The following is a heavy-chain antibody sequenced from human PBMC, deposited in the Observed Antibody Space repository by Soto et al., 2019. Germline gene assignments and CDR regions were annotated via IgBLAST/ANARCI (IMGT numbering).Heavy chain of an antibody. Sequence: GGSLRLSCAASGFTFDDYAMHWVRQAPGKGLEWVSLISGDGGSTYYADSVKGRFTISRDNNKNSLYLQMNRLRPEDTGVHDCAKVLPIAAAGNWTWYFDFWGRSTLVTVS. D-gene: IGHD6-13*01. J-gene: IGHJ2*01. CDR3: AKVLPIAAAGNWTWYFDF. V-gene: IGHV3-43*02. CDR1: GFTFDDYA. CDR2: ISGDGGST.